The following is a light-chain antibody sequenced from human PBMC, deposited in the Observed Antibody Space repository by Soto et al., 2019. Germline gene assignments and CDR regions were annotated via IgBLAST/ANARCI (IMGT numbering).Light chain of an antibody. Sequence: DIQMTQSPSTLSASVGDRVTITCRASQSISSRLAWYQQKPGKAPKFLVYDASNLESGVPSRFSGSGSGTEFTLTISSLQPEDFATYYCQQGYSTPRTFGQGTKV. CDR2: DAS. CDR3: QQGYSTPRT. CDR1: QSISSR. V-gene: IGKV1-5*01. J-gene: IGKJ1*01.